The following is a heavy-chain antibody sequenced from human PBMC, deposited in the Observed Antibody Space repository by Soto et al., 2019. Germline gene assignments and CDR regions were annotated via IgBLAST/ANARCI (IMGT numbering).Heavy chain of an antibody. CDR3: ARGTSSSSLFGSLDI. CDR2: ISEYDGDT. D-gene: IGHD6-6*01. J-gene: IGHJ3*02. V-gene: IGHV1-18*01. Sequence: QVQLVQSGAEVKKPGAAVKVSCKASGYTFGSYGINWVRQAPGQGLEWMGWISEYDGDTKYEQKFQGRVTMTTDTSTGTDYMDLRSLRSDDTAVYYCARGTSSSSLFGSLDIWGQGTMVTVSS. CDR1: GYTFGSYG.